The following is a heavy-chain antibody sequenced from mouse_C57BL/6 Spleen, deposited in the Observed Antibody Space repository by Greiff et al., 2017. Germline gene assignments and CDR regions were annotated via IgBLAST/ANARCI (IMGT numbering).Heavy chain of an antibody. V-gene: IGHV1-18*01. CDR3: ARSPYGSSTGFAY. CDR2: INPNNGGT. D-gene: IGHD1-1*01. Sequence: VQLKESGPELVKPGASVKIPCKASGYTFTDYNMDWVKQSHGKSLEWIGDINPNNGGTIYNQKFKGKATLTVDKSSSTAYMELRSLTSEDTAVYYCARSPYGSSTGFAYWGQGTLVTVSA. CDR1: GYTFTDYN. J-gene: IGHJ3*01.